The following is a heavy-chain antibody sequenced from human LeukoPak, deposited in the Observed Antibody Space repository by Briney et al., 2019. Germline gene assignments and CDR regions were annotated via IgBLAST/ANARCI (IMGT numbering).Heavy chain of an antibody. V-gene: IGHV3-33*01. CDR2: IWYDGSVQ. Sequence: GGSLRLSCAASGFTVTGSGMHWVRQAPGKGLEWVSVIWYDGSVQYYADSVKGRFTVFRDTSKNTVYLQMNNLRAEDTAVYYCARGTYGTSGNYRTHFDNWGQGTLVTVSS. CDR1: GFTVTGSG. CDR3: ARGTYGTSGNYRTHFDN. J-gene: IGHJ4*02. D-gene: IGHD3-22*01.